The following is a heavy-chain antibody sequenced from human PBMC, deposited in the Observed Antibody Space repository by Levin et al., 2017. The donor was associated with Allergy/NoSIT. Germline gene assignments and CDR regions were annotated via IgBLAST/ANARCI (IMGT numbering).Heavy chain of an antibody. D-gene: IGHD6-13*01. J-gene: IGHJ3*02. CDR3: ARLRSSSGGAFDI. Sequence: RGESLKISCKGSGYSFTSYWIGWVRQMPGTGLEWMGIIYPADSDARYSPSFQGQVTISADKSISITYLQWNSLKASDTAIYYCARLRSSSGGAFDIWGQGTMVTVSS. CDR2: IYPADSDA. V-gene: IGHV5-51*01. CDR1: GYSFTSYW.